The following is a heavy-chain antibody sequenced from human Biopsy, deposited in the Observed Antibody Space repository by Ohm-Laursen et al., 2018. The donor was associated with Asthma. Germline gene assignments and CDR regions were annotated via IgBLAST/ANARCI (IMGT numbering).Heavy chain of an antibody. V-gene: IGHV1-69*13. CDR1: GCSFSNFA. D-gene: IGHD6-19*01. Sequence: SVKVSCKASGCSFSNFAFSWGRQAPGQGLEWLGGIMIVLGTTNFAQKLQGRVTITADESTSTAYMEVTSLRSEDTAIYYCARCQVGYSSGWSLLLKKIYYSGMDVWGQGTAVTVSS. CDR2: IMIVLGTT. J-gene: IGHJ6*02. CDR3: ARCQVGYSSGWSLLLKKIYYSGMDV.